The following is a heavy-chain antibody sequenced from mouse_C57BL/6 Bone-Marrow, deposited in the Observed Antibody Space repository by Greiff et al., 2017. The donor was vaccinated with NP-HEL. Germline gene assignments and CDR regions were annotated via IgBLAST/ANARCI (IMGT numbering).Heavy chain of an antibody. Sequence: EVQLVESGPGLVKPSQSLSLTCSVTGYSITSGYYWNWIRQVPGNKLEWMGYISYDGSNNYHPSLKNRISITRDTSKNQFFLKLNSVTTEDTATYYCARIGYYYFDYWGQGTTLTVSS. J-gene: IGHJ2*01. V-gene: IGHV3-6*01. D-gene: IGHD2-3*01. CDR3: ARIGYYYFDY. CDR1: GYSITSGYY. CDR2: ISYDGSN.